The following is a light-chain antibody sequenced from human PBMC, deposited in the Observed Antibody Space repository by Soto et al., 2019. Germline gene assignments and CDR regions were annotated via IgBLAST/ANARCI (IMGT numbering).Light chain of an antibody. CDR2: AAS. Sequence: AIQMTQSPASLSASVGDRVTITCRASQGIRNDLGWYQQKPGKAPKLLIYAASSLQSGIPSRFSGGGSGTDFTLTISSLQPEDFATYYCLQDYSYPWTFGQGTKVEIK. CDR1: QGIRND. V-gene: IGKV1-6*02. J-gene: IGKJ1*01. CDR3: LQDYSYPWT.